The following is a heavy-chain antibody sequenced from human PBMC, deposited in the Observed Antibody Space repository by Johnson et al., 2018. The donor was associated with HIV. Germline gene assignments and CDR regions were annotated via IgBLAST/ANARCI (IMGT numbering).Heavy chain of an antibody. Sequence: VQLVESGGGVVRPGGSLRLSCAASGFTFDDYGMSWVRQAPGKGLEWVSGINSNGGSIGYADSVKGRFTISRDNAKNSLYLQMNSLRAEDTALYYCAKDIVATLLYAFDIWGQGTMVTVSS. CDR3: AKDIVATLLYAFDI. V-gene: IGHV3-20*04. CDR1: GFTFDDYG. CDR2: INSNGGSI. J-gene: IGHJ3*02. D-gene: IGHD5-12*01.